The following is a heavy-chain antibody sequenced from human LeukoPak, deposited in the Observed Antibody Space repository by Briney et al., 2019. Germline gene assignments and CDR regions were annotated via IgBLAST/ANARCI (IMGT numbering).Heavy chain of an antibody. D-gene: IGHD4-17*01. J-gene: IGHJ4*02. CDR2: ISSSSSII. Sequence: GGSLRLSCAVSGFTFSSYSMNWARQAPGKGREGVSYISSSSSIIYYADSVRGRFTISRENAKNSLYLQMNSLRAEDTAVYYCARDRLHYVEYEKTFDHWGQGTLVTVSS. V-gene: IGHV3-48*01. CDR1: GFTFSSYS. CDR3: ARDRLHYVEYEKTFDH.